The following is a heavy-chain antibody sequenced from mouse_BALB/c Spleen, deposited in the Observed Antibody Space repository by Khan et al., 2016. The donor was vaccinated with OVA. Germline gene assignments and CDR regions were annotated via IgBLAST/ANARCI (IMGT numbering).Heavy chain of an antibody. CDR1: GYTFTDYY. CDR3: ARECAGWFPY. D-gene: IGHD6-1*01. V-gene: IGHV1-77*01. CDR2: ISPGSDNA. Sequence: QVQLQESGPELARPGASVKLSCTASGYTFTDYYLNWLRQRTGQGLEWIGEISPGSDNAYYNEKFKGKATLTADKSSSTAYMQLTSLTSEDTAVYFGARECAGWFPYWGQGTLVTVSA. J-gene: IGHJ3*01.